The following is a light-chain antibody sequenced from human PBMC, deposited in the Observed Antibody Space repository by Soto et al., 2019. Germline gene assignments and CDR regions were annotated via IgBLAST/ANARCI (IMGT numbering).Light chain of an antibody. CDR3: QQSYSRPWT. J-gene: IGKJ1*01. CDR1: QRISYY. CDR2: STS. V-gene: IGKV1-39*01. Sequence: MPQXXSSLSASVXXRXTXXXRASQRISYYLNWYQQKQGIAPRLLIYSTSALQSGVPSKFSGSASRTDFTLTISSLQPEDFATYYCQQSYSRPWTYGEGTKEDIK.